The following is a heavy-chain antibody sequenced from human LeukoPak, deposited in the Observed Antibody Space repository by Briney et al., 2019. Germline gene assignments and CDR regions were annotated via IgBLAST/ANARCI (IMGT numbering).Heavy chain of an antibody. CDR1: GFTFSSYA. CDR2: ISGSGGST. Sequence: GGSLRLSCAASGFTFSSYAMSWVRQAPGKGLEWVSAISGSGGSTYYADSVKGRFTISRDNSKNSLYLQMNSLRDEDTAVYYCAREYSSSSGRAFDIWGQGTMVTVSS. V-gene: IGHV3-23*01. CDR3: AREYSSSSGRAFDI. J-gene: IGHJ3*02. D-gene: IGHD6-6*01.